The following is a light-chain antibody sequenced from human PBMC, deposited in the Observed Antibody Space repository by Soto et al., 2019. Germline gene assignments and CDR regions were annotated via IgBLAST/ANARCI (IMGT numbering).Light chain of an antibody. V-gene: IGLV1-40*01. CDR1: SSNIGAGYD. J-gene: IGLJ1*01. CDR2: GNS. CDR3: QSYDSSQEV. Sequence: QSVLTQPPSVSGAPGQRVPISCTGSSSNIGAGYDVHWYQQLPGTAPKLLIYGNSNRPSGVPDRFSGSKSGTSASLAITVLQAEDEADYYCQSYDSSQEVFGTGTKVTVL.